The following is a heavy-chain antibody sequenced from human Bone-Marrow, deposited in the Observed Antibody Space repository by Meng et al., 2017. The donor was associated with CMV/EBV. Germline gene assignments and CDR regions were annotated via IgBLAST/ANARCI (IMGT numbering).Heavy chain of an antibody. Sequence: GESLKISCATSGFTCSSYWMHWVRQAPGKGLVWVSRINSDGSSTSYADSVKGRFTISRDNTKNTLYLQMNSLRAEDTAVYYCARVDSSSWGFDYWGQGSLVTVSS. V-gene: IGHV3-74*01. CDR2: INSDGSST. CDR1: GFTCSSYW. D-gene: IGHD6-13*01. CDR3: ARVDSSSWGFDY. J-gene: IGHJ4*02.